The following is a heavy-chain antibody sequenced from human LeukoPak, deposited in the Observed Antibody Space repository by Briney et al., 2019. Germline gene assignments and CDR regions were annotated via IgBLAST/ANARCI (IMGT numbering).Heavy chain of an antibody. Sequence: ASVKVSCKASGYTFTSYGISWVRQAPGQGLEWMGWISAYNGNTNYAQKLQGRVTMTTDTSTSTAYMELSSLRSEDTAVYYCARSRITIFGVVTDDAFDIWGQGTMVTVSS. CDR1: GYTFTSYG. CDR2: ISAYNGNT. J-gene: IGHJ3*02. V-gene: IGHV1-18*01. D-gene: IGHD3-3*01. CDR3: ARSRITIFGVVTDDAFDI.